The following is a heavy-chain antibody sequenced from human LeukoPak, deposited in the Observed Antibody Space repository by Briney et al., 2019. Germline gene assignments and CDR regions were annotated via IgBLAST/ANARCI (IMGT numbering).Heavy chain of an antibody. CDR1: GFTFSSYA. J-gene: IGHJ4*02. CDR3: AKDGIKSITIFGVVTASGGGVYYFDY. V-gene: IGHV3-23*01. Sequence: PGGSLRLSCAASGFTFSSYAMSWVRQAPGKGLEWVSAISGSGGSTYYADSVKGRFTISRDNSKDTLYLQMNSLRAEDTAVYYCAKDGIKSITIFGVVTASGGGVYYFDYWGQGTLVTVSS. D-gene: IGHD3-3*01. CDR2: ISGSGGST.